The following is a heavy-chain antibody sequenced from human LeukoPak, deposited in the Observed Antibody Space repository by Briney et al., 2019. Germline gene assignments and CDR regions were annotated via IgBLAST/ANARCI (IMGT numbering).Heavy chain of an antibody. Sequence: ASVKVSCKASGYTFTGYYMHWERQAPGQGLEWMGWINPNSGGTNYAQKFQGRVTMTRDTSISTAYMELSRLRSDDTAVYYCARVSSVRGVIPNYYFDYWGQGTLVTVSS. J-gene: IGHJ4*02. CDR2: INPNSGGT. D-gene: IGHD3-10*01. V-gene: IGHV1-2*02. CDR1: GYTFTGYY. CDR3: ARVSSVRGVIPNYYFDY.